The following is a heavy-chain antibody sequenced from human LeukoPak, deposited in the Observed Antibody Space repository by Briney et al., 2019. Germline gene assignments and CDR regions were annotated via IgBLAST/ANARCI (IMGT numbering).Heavy chain of an antibody. Sequence: SETLSLTCTVSGGSISSYYWSWIRQPPGKGLEWIGYIYYSGSTNYNPSLKSRVTISVDTSKNQFSLKLSSVTAADTAVYYCARLPYYDFWGGYRGYYYYGMDVWGQGTTVTVSS. V-gene: IGHV4-59*08. CDR3: ARLPYYDFWGGYRGYYYYGMDV. D-gene: IGHD3-3*01. J-gene: IGHJ6*02. CDR1: GGSISSYY. CDR2: IYYSGST.